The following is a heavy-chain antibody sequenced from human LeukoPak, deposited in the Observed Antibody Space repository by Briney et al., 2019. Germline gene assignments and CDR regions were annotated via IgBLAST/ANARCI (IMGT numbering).Heavy chain of an antibody. CDR2: INHSGST. J-gene: IGHJ4*02. Sequence: SETLSLTCAVYGGSFSGYYWSWIRQPPGKGLEWIGEINHSGSTNYNPSLKSRVTISVDTSKNQISLKLTSATAADTAVYYCARGGWSLDYWGQGTLVTVSS. V-gene: IGHV4-34*01. CDR1: GGSFSGYY. CDR3: ARGGWSLDY. D-gene: IGHD6-19*01.